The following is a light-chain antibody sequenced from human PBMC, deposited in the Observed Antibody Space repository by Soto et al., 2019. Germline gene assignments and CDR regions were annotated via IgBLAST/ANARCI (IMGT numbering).Light chain of an antibody. V-gene: IGLV2-23*01. CDR1: SSDFGSYNL. CDR3: CSYAGSSTYV. J-gene: IGLJ1*01. Sequence: QSALTQPASVSGSPGQSITISCTGTSSDFGSYNLVSWYQQHPGKAPKLMIYEDSKRPSGVSNRFSGSKSGNTASLTISGLQAEDDADYYCCSYAGSSTYVLGTGTKVTVL. CDR2: EDS.